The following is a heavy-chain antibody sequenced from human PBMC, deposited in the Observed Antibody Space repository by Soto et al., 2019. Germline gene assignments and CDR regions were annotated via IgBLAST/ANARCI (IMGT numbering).Heavy chain of an antibody. CDR1: GGSISSGGYS. D-gene: IGHD6-19*01. Sequence: QLQLQESGSGLVKPSQTLSLTCAVSGGSISSGGYSWSWIRQPPGKGLEWIGYIYHSGSTYYNPSLKSRVTISVDRSKNQFSLKLSSVTAADTAVYYYARAPVATYGMDVWGQGTTVTVSS. CDR3: ARAPVATYGMDV. CDR2: IYHSGST. J-gene: IGHJ6*02. V-gene: IGHV4-30-2*01.